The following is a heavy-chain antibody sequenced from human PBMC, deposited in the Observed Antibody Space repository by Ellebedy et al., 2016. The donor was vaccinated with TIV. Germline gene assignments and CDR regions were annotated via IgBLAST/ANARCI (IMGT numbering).Heavy chain of an antibody. CDR1: GGSFSGYY. V-gene: IGHV4-34*01. CDR2: INHSGST. D-gene: IGHD4-23*01. CDR3: ARGSPTTVVPFFDY. J-gene: IGHJ4*02. Sequence: SQTLSLTCAVYGGSFSGYYWSWIRQPPGKGLEWIGEINHSGSTNYNPSLKSRVTISVDTSKNQFSLKLSSVTAADTAVYYCARGSPTTVVPFFDYWGQGTLVTVSS.